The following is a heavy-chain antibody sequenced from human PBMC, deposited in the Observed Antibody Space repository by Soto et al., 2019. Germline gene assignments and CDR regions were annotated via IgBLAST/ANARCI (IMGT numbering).Heavy chain of an antibody. CDR3: ARSSGYATPLDQ. CDR2: IYFRGTT. V-gene: IGHV4-59*01. CDR1: GGSMNTFY. D-gene: IGHD3-22*01. Sequence: SETLSLTCIVSGGSMNTFYWSWVRQSPGKGLEWIGYIYFRGTTYYHPSLQSRVSISIDTSQNQFSLKLNSMTTADTAVYYCARSSGYATPLDQWGQGTLVTVSS. J-gene: IGHJ4*02.